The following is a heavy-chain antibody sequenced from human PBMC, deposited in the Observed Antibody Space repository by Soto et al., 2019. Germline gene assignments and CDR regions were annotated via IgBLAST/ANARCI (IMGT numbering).Heavy chain of an antibody. Sequence: ASVKVSCKASGGTFSSYTISWVRQAPGQGLEWMGRIIPILGIANYAQKFQGRVTITADKSTSTAYMELSSLRSEDTAVYYCARSYGDEPHYYYYYYYMDVWGKGTTVTVSS. CDR3: ARSYGDEPHYYYYYYYMDV. V-gene: IGHV1-69*02. CDR2: IIPILGIA. J-gene: IGHJ6*03. D-gene: IGHD4-17*01. CDR1: GGTFSSYT.